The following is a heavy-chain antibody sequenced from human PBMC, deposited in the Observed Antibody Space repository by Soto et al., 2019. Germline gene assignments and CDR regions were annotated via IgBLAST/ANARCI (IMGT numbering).Heavy chain of an antibody. J-gene: IGHJ5*02. CDR3: ARRDDYGGNSGVSWFDP. Sequence: SETLSLTCTVSGVSIRSTIYYWGWIRQPPGKGLEWIGTIYFSGTTYYNPSLKSRVTISVDTSKNQFSLKLSSVTAADTAVYYCARRDDYGGNSGVSWFDPWGQGTLVTVSS. D-gene: IGHD4-17*01. CDR1: GVSIRSTIYY. V-gene: IGHV4-39*07. CDR2: IYFSGTT.